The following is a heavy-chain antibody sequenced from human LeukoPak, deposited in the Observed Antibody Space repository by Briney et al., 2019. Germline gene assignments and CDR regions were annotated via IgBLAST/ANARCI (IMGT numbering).Heavy chain of an antibody. CDR3: AREGPTAYYYFDY. V-gene: IGHV3-48*01. CDR2: ISSSSSTI. J-gene: IGHJ4*02. D-gene: IGHD3-16*01. CDR1: GFTFSSYG. Sequence: GGTLRLSCAASGFTFSSYGMSWVRQAPGKGLEWVSYISSSSSTIYYADSVKGRFTISRDNAKNSLYLQMNSLRAEDTAVYYCAREGPTAYYYFDYWGQGTLVTVSS.